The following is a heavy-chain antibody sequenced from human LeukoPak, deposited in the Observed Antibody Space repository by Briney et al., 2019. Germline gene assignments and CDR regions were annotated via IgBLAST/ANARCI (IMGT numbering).Heavy chain of an antibody. CDR3: ARSVEGYCRGGSCYSYSYYMDV. CDR1: GGSIIISSYY. CDR2: IYYSGST. J-gene: IGHJ6*03. V-gene: IGHV4-39*07. Sequence: PSGTLSLTCTVSGGSIIISSYYWGWIRQPPGKGLEWIGSIYYSGSTYYNPSLKSRVTISVDTSKNQFSLKLSSVTAADTAVYYCARSVEGYCRGGSCYSYSYYMDVWGKGTTVTVSS. D-gene: IGHD2-15*01.